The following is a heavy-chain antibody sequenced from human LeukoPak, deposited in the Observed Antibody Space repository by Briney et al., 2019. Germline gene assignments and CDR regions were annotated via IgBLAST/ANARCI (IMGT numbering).Heavy chain of an antibody. V-gene: IGHV4-38-2*01. CDR3: ARHSRGEVL. D-gene: IGHD3-22*01. CDR1: GYSISSGYY. CDR2: IYHSGST. J-gene: IGHJ4*02. Sequence: SETLSLTCAVSGYSISSGYYWGWIRQPPGKGLEWIGSIYHSGSTYYNPSLKSRVTISVDTSKNQFSLKLSSVTAADTAVYYCARHSRGEVLRGQGALVTVSS.